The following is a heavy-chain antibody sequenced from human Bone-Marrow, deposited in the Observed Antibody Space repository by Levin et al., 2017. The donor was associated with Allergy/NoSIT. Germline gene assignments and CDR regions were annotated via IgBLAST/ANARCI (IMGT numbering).Heavy chain of an antibody. CDR2: IYWSGNA. V-gene: IGHV4-31*03. J-gene: IGHJ3*02. D-gene: IGHD2-15*01. CDR3: AREEAAGIIDGFDI. Sequence: SETLSLTCTVSGASISSGGYFWSWIRQHPGKGLEWIGYIYWSGNAYYNPSLRSRVTISVDTSKNQFSLNLTSVTAADTAMYYCAREEAAGIIDGFDIWGQGTMVTVSS. CDR1: GASISSGGYF.